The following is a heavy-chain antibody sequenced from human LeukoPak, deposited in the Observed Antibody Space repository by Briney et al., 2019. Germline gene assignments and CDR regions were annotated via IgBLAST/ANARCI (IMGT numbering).Heavy chain of an antibody. Sequence: SETLSLTGAVYGVSCSGYYWSWIRQPPGKGLEWMGEINHSGSNNYNPSLERRATISVDTSNNQISLKPSSVTTADTAVYYCARGRPYRYSGRYYWPFDYWGQGTLVTVSS. J-gene: IGHJ4*02. CDR1: GVSCSGYY. CDR2: INHSGSN. CDR3: ARGRPYRYSGRYYWPFDY. V-gene: IGHV4-34*01. D-gene: IGHD1-26*01.